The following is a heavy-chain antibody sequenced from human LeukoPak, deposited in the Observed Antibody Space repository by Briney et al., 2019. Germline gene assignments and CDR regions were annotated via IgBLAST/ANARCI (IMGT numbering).Heavy chain of an antibody. CDR2: IRSKAYGGTT. CDR1: GFTFGDYA. J-gene: IGHJ4*02. Sequence: QTGGSLRLSCTASGFTFGDYAMSWVRQAPGKGLEWVGFIRSKAYGGTTEYAASVKGRFTISRDDSKSIAYPQMNSLKTEDTAVYYHTRVLDGAASDYWGQGTLVTVSS. D-gene: IGHD1-26*01. V-gene: IGHV3-49*04. CDR3: TRVLDGAASDY.